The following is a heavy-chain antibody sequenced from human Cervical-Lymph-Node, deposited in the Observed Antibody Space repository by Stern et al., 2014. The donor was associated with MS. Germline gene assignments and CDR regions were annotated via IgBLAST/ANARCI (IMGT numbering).Heavy chain of an antibody. J-gene: IGHJ4*02. D-gene: IGHD5/OR15-5a*01. CDR1: GGTFNRLA. V-gene: IGHV1-69*06. Sequence: VQLVESGAEVKKPGSSVRISCTASGGTFNRLAVSWVRRAPGKGLEWMGGIIPVFGTRNYGTEFQGRVTITADTSTNMSYLELPSLTSDDAAVYYCARGIAVSDFYDLWGQGTLVTVSS. CDR2: IIPVFGTR. CDR3: ARGIAVSDFYDL.